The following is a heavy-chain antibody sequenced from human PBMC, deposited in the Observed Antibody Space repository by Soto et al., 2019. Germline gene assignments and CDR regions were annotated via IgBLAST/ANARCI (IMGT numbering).Heavy chain of an antibody. D-gene: IGHD5-12*01. V-gene: IGHV4-61*01. J-gene: IGHJ4*02. Sequence: QAQLQESGPGLVKPSETLSLTSSVSDDSVSSGSYYWTWIRQPPGKGLEWIGYIYSSGSTLYNPSLKSRVIISVDQSMNQFSLKLSSVTAADTAVYFCARDSLALFDSWGQGTLVTVSS. CDR3: ARDSLALFDS. CDR1: DDSVSSGSYY. CDR2: IYSSGST.